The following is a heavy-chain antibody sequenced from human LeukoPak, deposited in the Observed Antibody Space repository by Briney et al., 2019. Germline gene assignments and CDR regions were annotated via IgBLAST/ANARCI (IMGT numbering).Heavy chain of an antibody. J-gene: IGHJ3*02. CDR3: ARDPVLLVTIHDAFDI. Sequence: GSLRLSCAASGFTFSSYAMHWVRQAPGKGLEWVAVISYDGSNKYYADSVKGRFTISRDNSKNTLYLQMNSLRAEDTAVYYCARDPVLLVTIHDAFDIWGQGTMVTVSS. CDR2: ISYDGSNK. CDR1: GFTFSSYA. D-gene: IGHD3-3*01. V-gene: IGHV3-30-3*01.